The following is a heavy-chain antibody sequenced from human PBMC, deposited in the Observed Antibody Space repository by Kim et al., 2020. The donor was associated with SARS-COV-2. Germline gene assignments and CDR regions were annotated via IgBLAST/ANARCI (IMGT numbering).Heavy chain of an antibody. CDR1: GVSISSSSYY. Sequence: SETLSLTCTVSGVSISSSSYYWGWLRQPPGKGLEWIGSIYDSGSTYYNPSLKSRVTISADTSKNQLSLKLSYVTAADTAVYYCARISTMVRGVTNWFDPWGQGTLVTVSS. CDR3: ARISTMVRGVTNWFDP. D-gene: IGHD3-10*01. CDR2: IYDSGST. V-gene: IGHV4-39*01. J-gene: IGHJ5*02.